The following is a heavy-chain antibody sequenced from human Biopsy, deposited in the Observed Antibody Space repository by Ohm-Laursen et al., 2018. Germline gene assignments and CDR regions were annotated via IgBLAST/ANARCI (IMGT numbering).Heavy chain of an antibody. CDR3: ARAVRYRLLSDP. D-gene: IGHD2/OR15-2a*01. V-gene: IGHV1-8*01. J-gene: IGHJ5*02. CDR1: GYTFTTYD. CDR2: MNPISGNT. Sequence: ALVKVSCKASGYTFTTYDITWVRQATGQGPEWMGWMNPISGNTGYAHKFRGRVTMTSDSSISTAYLEVSSLTFEDTAVYYCARAVRYRLLSDPWGQGTLVTVSS.